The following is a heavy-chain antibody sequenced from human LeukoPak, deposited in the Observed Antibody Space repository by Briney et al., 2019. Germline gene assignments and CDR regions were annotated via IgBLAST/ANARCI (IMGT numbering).Heavy chain of an antibody. CDR2: INHSGST. Sequence: SETLSLTCAVYGGSFSGYYWSWIRQPPGKGLEWIGEINHSGSTNYNPSLRSRVTISVDTSKNLFSLKLSSVTAADTAVYYCARVVINNYYYGMDVWGQGTTVTVSS. CDR1: GGSFSGYY. D-gene: IGHD3-22*01. J-gene: IGHJ6*02. CDR3: ARVVINNYYYGMDV. V-gene: IGHV4-34*01.